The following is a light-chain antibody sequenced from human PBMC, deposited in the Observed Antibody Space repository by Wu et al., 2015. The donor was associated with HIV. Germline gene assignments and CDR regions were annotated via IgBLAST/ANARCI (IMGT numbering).Light chain of an antibody. CDR3: QQYDNLPFT. CDR1: QDIDKY. V-gene: IGKV1-33*01. J-gene: IGKJ3*01. Sequence: DIQLTQSPSSLSASVGDRVTITCQASQDIDKYLSWYQQKAGKAPKLLIYDASNLETGVTSRFSGSGFGTTFTFTISNLQPEDIATYYCQQYDNLPFTFGPGTKVNVK. CDR2: DAS.